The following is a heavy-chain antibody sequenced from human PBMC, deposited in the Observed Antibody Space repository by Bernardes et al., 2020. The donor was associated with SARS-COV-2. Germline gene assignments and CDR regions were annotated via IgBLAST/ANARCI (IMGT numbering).Heavy chain of an antibody. CDR1: DDAISSVSLY. V-gene: IGHV4-61*02. CDR2: ISASGST. D-gene: IGHD6-19*01. CDR3: ARDGRISVPGTDYFDF. Sequence: SETLSLTCAVSDDAISSVSLYWSWLLQPAGKGLEWVGRISASGSTNYNPSLKSRVTMSVDTSKNQFSLKLTSVTAADTAVYYCARDGRISVPGTDYFDFWGQGILVTVSS. J-gene: IGHJ4*02.